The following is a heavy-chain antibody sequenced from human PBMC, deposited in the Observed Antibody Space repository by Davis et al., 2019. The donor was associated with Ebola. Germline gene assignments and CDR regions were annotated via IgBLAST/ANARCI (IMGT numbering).Heavy chain of an antibody. D-gene: IGHD2-15*01. CDR3: VTGRLGYDERTLDF. CDR2: ISNDGRNK. V-gene: IGHV3-30*04. J-gene: IGHJ4*02. CDR1: GFTFSSYA. Sequence: GESLKISCAASGFTFSSYAMHWVRQAPGKGLEWVAVISNDGRNKYYADSLKGRFTVSRDNSKNTVYLQMNSLRVEDTAVYYCVTGRLGYDERTLDFWGQGTLVTVSS.